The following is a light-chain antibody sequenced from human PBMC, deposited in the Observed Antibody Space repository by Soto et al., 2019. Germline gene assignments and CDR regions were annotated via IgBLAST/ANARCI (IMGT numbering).Light chain of an antibody. CDR1: SSDVGTYNY. J-gene: IGLJ1*01. V-gene: IGLV2-14*01. Sequence: QSALTQPASVSGSPGQSITISCTGTSSDVGTYNYVSWYQQHPGKAPKLMIYEVSNRPSGISNRFSGSKSGNTASLTISGLQAEDEADYYCSSYSSSSTLDYVFGTGTKLTVL. CDR2: EVS. CDR3: SSYSSSSTLDYV.